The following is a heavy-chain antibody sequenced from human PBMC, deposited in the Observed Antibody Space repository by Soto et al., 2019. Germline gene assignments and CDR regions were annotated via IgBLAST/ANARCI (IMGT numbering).Heavy chain of an antibody. CDR3: ARQIAVAGIPPWFDP. CDR1: GYSFTSYW. D-gene: IGHD6-19*01. CDR2: IYPGDSDT. J-gene: IGHJ5*02. V-gene: IGHV5-51*01. Sequence: GESLKISCKGSGYSFTSYWIGWVRQMPGKGLEWMGIIYPGDSDTRYSPSFQGQVTISADKSISTAYLQWSSLKASDTAMYYCARQIAVAGIPPWFDPWGQGTLVTVSS.